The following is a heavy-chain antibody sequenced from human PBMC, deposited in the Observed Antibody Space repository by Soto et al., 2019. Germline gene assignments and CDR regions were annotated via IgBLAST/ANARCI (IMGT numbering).Heavy chain of an antibody. J-gene: IGHJ6*02. CDR1: GGTFSSYA. D-gene: IGHD3-10*01. CDR3: ARDGGTMVRGGYGMDV. Sequence: QVQLVQSGAEVKKPGSSVKVSCKASGGTFSSYAISWVRQAPGQGLEWMGGIIPIFGTANYAQKFQGRVTITADESTSTAYMERSSLRAEDTAVYYCARDGGTMVRGGYGMDVWGQGPTVTVSS. CDR2: IIPIFGTA. V-gene: IGHV1-69*01.